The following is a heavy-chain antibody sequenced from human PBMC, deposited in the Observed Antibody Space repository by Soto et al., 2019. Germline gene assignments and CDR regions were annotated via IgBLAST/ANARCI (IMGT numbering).Heavy chain of an antibody. D-gene: IGHD3-3*01. CDR2: ISSSSSTI. CDR3: ARVDFWSGYGHGY. J-gene: IGHJ4*02. V-gene: IGHV3-48*02. CDR1: GFTFSSYS. Sequence: GGSLRLSCAASGFTFSSYSMNWVRQAPGKGLEWVSYISSSSSTIYYADSVKGRFTISGDNVKNSLYLQMNSLRDEDTAVYYCARVDFWSGYGHGYWGQGTLVTVSS.